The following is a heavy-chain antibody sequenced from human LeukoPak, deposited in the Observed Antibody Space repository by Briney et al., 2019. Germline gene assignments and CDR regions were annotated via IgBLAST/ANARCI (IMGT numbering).Heavy chain of an antibody. CDR2: IYPGDSDT. CDR1: GYSFTSYW. CDR3: ARRAYFYGSGSYYFDY. Sequence: GESLKISCKGSGYSFTSYWIGWVCQMPGKGLEWMGIIYPGDSDTRYSPSFQGQVTISADKSISTAYLQWSSLKASDTAMYYCARRAYFYGSGSYYFDYWGQRTLVTVSS. D-gene: IGHD3-10*01. J-gene: IGHJ4*02. V-gene: IGHV5-51*01.